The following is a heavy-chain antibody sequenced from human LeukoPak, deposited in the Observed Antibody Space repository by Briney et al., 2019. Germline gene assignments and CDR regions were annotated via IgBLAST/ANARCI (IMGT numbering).Heavy chain of an antibody. Sequence: PSETLSLTCTVSGASIISGGYYWSWIRQHPGKGLEWIGYIYYTGSTYYNPSLKSRVTISVDTSKNQFSLKLSSVTAADTAVYYCACQRLGPATEYTIITAPGQPWGQGTLVTVSS. CDR1: GASIISGGYY. CDR3: ACQRLGPATEYTIITAPGQP. V-gene: IGHV4-31*03. J-gene: IGHJ5*02. CDR2: IYYTGST. D-gene: IGHD6-25*01.